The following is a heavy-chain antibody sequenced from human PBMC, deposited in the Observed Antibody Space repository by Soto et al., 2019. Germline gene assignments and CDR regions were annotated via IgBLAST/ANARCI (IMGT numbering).Heavy chain of an antibody. CDR2: ISPIFGTA. CDR1: GGTFSSYA. V-gene: IGHV1-69*12. J-gene: IGHJ5*02. D-gene: IGHD6-19*01. Sequence: QVPLVQSGAEVKKPGSSVKVSCKASGGTFSSYAIRWVRQAPGQGLEWMGGISPIFGTANYAQKFQGRVTITADESTSTAYVEPSSLRSEDTAVDYCARGRDGCNSNWLDPWGQGTRVTVSS. CDR3: ARGRDGCNSNWLDP.